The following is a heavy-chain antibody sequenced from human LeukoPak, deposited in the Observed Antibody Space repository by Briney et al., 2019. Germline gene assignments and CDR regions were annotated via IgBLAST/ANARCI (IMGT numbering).Heavy chain of an antibody. Sequence: PGGSRRLSCAVSGVYWMSWVRQAPGKGLEWVANINQDGSVIYYVDSVKGRFTISRDNAKNSLYLQMNSLRAEDTGVYYCATSSGAPGNMWGQGTLVTVSS. CDR1: GVYW. V-gene: IGHV3-7*01. CDR3: ATSSGAPGNM. CDR2: INQDGSVI. D-gene: IGHD2-8*02. J-gene: IGHJ4*02.